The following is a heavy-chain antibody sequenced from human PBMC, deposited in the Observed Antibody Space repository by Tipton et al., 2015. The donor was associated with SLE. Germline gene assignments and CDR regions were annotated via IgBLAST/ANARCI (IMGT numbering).Heavy chain of an antibody. J-gene: IGHJ5*02. D-gene: IGHD5-24*01. CDR3: ARDQEMASGENRFDP. V-gene: IGHV4-4*07. Sequence: TLSLTCTVSGDSIDDYYWNWIRQPAGKGLEWIGRIFTSESTNYNPSLKSRVTMSVDMSKNQFSLRLTSATAADTAVYYCARDQEMASGENRFDPWGQGTLVTVSS. CDR1: GDSIDDYY. CDR2: IFTSEST.